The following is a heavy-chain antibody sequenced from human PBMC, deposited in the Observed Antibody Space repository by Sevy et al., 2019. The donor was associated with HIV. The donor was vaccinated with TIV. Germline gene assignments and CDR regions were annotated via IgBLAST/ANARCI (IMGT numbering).Heavy chain of an antibody. CDR2: IKAKSDGGTI. D-gene: IGHD2-8*02. J-gene: IGHJ6*02. CDR1: GFTFSYAW. Sequence: GGSLRLSCAASGFTFSYAWMSWVRQAPGKGLEWVGRIKAKSDGGTIDYAAPGKGRFTISRDDSKNTLYLQMNSLKTEDTGIYYCNTDPIIVLLVTDGMDVWGQGTTVTVSS. V-gene: IGHV3-15*01. CDR3: NTDPIIVLLVTDGMDV.